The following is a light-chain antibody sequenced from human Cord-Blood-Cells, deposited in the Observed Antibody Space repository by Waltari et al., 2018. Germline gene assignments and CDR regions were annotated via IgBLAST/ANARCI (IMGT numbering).Light chain of an antibody. V-gene: IGKV1-5*01. CDR3: QQYNSYWT. CDR1: QSISSW. J-gene: IGKJ1*01. CDR2: DAS. Sequence: DIQMTQSPSNLSASVGDRIHSTCRASQSISSWLAWYQQKPGKAPKLLIYDASSLGSGVPSRCSGSGSGTEFTLTISNLQPDDFATYYCQQYNSYWTFGQGTKVEIK.